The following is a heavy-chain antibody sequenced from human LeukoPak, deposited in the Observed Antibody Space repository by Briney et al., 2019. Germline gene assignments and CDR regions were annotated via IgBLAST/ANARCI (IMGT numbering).Heavy chain of an antibody. CDR3: ARHLIDEPIGWFDP. Sequence: PSDTLSLTCTVSGGSVSSSSYFWGWIRQPPGKGLEWIGSIFYSGSTYYNPSLNSRVTISIDTCKNQFSLKLSSVTAADTAVYYCARHLIDEPIGWFDPWGQGTLVTVSS. D-gene: IGHD3-22*01. CDR2: IFYSGST. CDR1: GGSVSSSSYF. V-gene: IGHV4-39*01. J-gene: IGHJ5*02.